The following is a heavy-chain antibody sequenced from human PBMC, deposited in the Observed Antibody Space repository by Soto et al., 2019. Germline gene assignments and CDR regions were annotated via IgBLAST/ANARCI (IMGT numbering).Heavy chain of an antibody. CDR1: GFTFSTYA. D-gene: IGHD1-26*01. Sequence: VPLLQSGGGLVQPGGSLRLSCAASGFTFSTYAMTWVRQAPGKGLEWVSGVGASGGDTYYSDSVKGRFTISRDNSKNTLYLQMNTLRAEDTAVYYCTRPTTYSWVRDAFAVWGQGTIVTVSS. CDR3: TRPTTYSWVRDAFAV. J-gene: IGHJ3*01. V-gene: IGHV3-23*01. CDR2: VGASGGDT.